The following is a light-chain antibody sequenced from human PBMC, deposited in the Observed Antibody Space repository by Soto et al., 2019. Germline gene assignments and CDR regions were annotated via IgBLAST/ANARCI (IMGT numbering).Light chain of an antibody. V-gene: IGLV7-46*01. CDR1: TGTVTSGHF. J-gene: IGLJ2*01. CDR3: LISYRTIAV. Sequence: QAVVTQEPSLTVSPGGTVTVTCGSSTGTVTSGHFPYWFQQKPGQAPRTLIYDTNNKYSWTPARFSGSLHGGKAALTLSGARPEDEADYYCLISYRTIAVFGGGTKVTVL. CDR2: DTN.